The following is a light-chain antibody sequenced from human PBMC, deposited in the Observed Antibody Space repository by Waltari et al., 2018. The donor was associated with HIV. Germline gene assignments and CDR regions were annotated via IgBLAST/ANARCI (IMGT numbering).Light chain of an antibody. Sequence: QPKMTQAPSASKTPGQRITMSCSGRKSTIGHNSIYMYQQIAGAAPRLVMARNDQRPAGVPDRFSGTKSGTSAFLAITGLRLDDEATYVCASWDDNLGHWIFGGGTKLTVL. CDR2: RND. J-gene: IGLJ2*01. CDR1: KSTIGHNS. V-gene: IGLV1-47*01. CDR3: ASWDDNLGHWI.